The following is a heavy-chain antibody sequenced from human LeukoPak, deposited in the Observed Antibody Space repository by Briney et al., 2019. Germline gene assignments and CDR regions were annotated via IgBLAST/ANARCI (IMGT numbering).Heavy chain of an antibody. J-gene: IGHJ5*02. CDR2: IYYSGST. D-gene: IGHD6-13*01. CDR1: GGSISSSSYY. CDR3: ARQGEEQRLVRAGWFDP. Sequence: SETLSLTCTVSGGSISSSSYYWGWIRQPPGKGLEWIGSIYYSGSTYYNPSLKSRVTISVDTSKNQFSLKLSSVTAADTAVYYCARQGEEQRLVRAGWFDPWGQGTLVTVSS. V-gene: IGHV4-39*01.